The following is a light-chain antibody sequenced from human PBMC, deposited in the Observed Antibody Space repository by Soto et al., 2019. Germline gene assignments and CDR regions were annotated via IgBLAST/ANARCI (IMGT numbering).Light chain of an antibody. Sequence: QSVLTQPPSASGTPGQSVTISCSGSSSNIGSNFVFWYQQLPGTAPKLLIYRPDQRPSGVPARFSASKSGTSASLAISGLRSEDEADYYCASWDDSLIGYVFGTGTKLTVL. J-gene: IGLJ1*01. CDR2: RPD. V-gene: IGLV1-47*01. CDR1: SSNIGSNF. CDR3: ASWDDSLIGYV.